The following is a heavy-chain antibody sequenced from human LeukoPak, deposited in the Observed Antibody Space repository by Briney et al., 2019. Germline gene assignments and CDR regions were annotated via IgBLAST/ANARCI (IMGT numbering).Heavy chain of an antibody. CDR2: MNPNSGNT. CDR3: ARVIRYSYAYWYFDL. D-gene: IGHD5-18*01. Sequence: ASVKVSCKASGYTFTSYDINWVRQATGQGLEWMGWMNPNSGNTGYAQKFQGRVTITRNTSISTAYMELSSLRSEDTAVYYCARVIRYSYAYWYFDLWGRGTLVTVSS. CDR1: GYTFTSYD. J-gene: IGHJ2*01. V-gene: IGHV1-8*03.